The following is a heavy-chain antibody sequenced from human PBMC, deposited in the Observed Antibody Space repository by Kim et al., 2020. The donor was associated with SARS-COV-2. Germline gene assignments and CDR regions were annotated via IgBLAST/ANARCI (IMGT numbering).Heavy chain of an antibody. CDR1: GGSMNSYY. CDR2: IYYSGST. J-gene: IGHJ4*02. CDR3: ARGGESRALLAY. D-gene: IGHD3-16*01. Sequence: SETLSLTCTVSGGSMNSYYWNWIRQPPGKGLEWIGYIYYSGSTDYNVSLKSRVTISVDTPTNQFSLRLSSVTAADTAVYYCARGGESRALLAYWGQGTLATVSS. V-gene: IGHV4-59*13.